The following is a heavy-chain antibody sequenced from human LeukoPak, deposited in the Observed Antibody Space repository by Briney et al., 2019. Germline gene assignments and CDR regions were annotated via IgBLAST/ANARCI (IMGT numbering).Heavy chain of an antibody. J-gene: IGHJ4*02. V-gene: IGHV3-23*01. CDR3: ANSLGYSSGGSCYGPFDY. CDR2: ISGSGGST. CDR1: GFTFSSYA. Sequence: GGSLRLSCAASGFTFSSYAMSWVRQAPGKGLEWVSAISGSGGSTYYADSVKGRFTISRDNSKNTLYLQMNSLRAEDTAVYYCANSLGYSSGGSCYGPFDYWGQGTLVTVSS. D-gene: IGHD2-15*01.